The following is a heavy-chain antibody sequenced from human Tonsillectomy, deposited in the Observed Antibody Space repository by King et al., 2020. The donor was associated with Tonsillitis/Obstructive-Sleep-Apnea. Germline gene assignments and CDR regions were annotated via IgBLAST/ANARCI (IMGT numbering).Heavy chain of an antibody. CDR1: GGTFSSYA. V-gene: IGHV1-69*04. Sequence: QLVQSGAEVKKPGSSVKVSCKASGGTFSSYAISWVRQAPGQGLEWMVRIIPILGIANYAQKFQGRVKITADKSTSTAYMEMSSLRSEDTAVYYCARVYCSSTSCYLCAFDIWGQGTMVTVSS. CDR3: ARVYCSSTSCYLCAFDI. D-gene: IGHD2-2*01. J-gene: IGHJ3*02. CDR2: IIPILGIA.